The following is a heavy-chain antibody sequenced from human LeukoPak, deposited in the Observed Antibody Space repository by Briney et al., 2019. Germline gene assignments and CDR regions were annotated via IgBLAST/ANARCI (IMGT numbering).Heavy chain of an antibody. CDR3: AKDSDYDSSGYYGGFDY. CDR1: GFTFSSYW. J-gene: IGHJ4*02. Sequence: GGSLRLSCAASGFTFSSYWMSWVRQAPGKGLEWVSAISGSGGSTYYADSVKGRFTISRDNSKNTLYLQMNSLRAEDTAVYYCAKDSDYDSSGYYGGFDYWGQGTLVTVSS. V-gene: IGHV3-23*01. CDR2: ISGSGGST. D-gene: IGHD3-22*01.